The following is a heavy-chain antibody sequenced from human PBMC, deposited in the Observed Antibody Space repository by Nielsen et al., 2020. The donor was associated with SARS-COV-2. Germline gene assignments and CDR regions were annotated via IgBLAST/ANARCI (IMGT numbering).Heavy chain of an antibody. V-gene: IGHV1-3*01. Sequence: ASVKVSCKASGYTFTSYAMHCVRQAPGQRLEWMGWINAGNGNTNYAQKLQGRVTMTTDTSTSTAYMELRSLRSDDTAVYYCARYCSGGSCYWGAYYGMDVWGQGTTVTVSS. J-gene: IGHJ6*02. CDR1: GYTFTSYA. CDR2: INAGNGNT. CDR3: ARYCSGGSCYWGAYYGMDV. D-gene: IGHD2-15*01.